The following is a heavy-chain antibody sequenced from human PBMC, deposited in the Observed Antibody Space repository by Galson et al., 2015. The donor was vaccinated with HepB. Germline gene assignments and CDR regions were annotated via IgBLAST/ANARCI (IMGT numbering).Heavy chain of an antibody. Sequence: SVKVSCKVSGYTFSSYGISWVRQAPGQGLEWIGWISAYDGNTSSAQKLQGRLTMTTDTSTSTAYMELRSLRSDDTAVYYCARDTTYASGSSHWGQGTLVTVSS. CDR3: ARDTTYASGSSH. V-gene: IGHV1-18*01. J-gene: IGHJ4*02. CDR1: GYTFSSYG. D-gene: IGHD3-10*01. CDR2: ISAYDGNT.